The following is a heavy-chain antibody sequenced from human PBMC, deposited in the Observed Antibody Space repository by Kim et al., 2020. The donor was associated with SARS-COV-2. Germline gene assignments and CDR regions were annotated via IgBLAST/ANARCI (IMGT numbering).Heavy chain of an antibody. J-gene: IGHJ3*02. D-gene: IGHD2-21*02. V-gene: IGHV3-23*01. CDR1: GFTFSRFA. Sequence: GGSLRLSCATSGFTFSRFAMNWFRQAPGKGLEWVSAIGGSGCNTYYAESVKGRFTISRDNSKNTVYLQMSSLRVEDTAVYYCAKVVGGDYVGTDAFDI. CDR3: AKVVGGDYVGTDAFDI. CDR2: IGGSGCNT.